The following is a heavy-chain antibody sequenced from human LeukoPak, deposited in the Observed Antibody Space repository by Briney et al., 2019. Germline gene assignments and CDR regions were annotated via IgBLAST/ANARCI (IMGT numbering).Heavy chain of an antibody. CDR1: GYTLTELS. D-gene: IGHD1-26*01. V-gene: IGHV1-24*01. CDR2: FDPEDGET. J-gene: IGHJ3*02. CDR3: ATSIVGPTTDAFDI. Sequence: ASVKVSCKVSGYTLTELSMHWVRQAPGKGLEWMGGFDPEDGETIYAQKFQGRVTMTEDTSTYTAYMELSILRSEDTAVYYCATSIVGPTTDAFDIWGQGTMVTVSS.